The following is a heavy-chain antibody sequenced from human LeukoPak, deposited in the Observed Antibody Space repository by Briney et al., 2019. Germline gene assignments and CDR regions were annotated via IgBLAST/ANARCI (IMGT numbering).Heavy chain of an antibody. J-gene: IGHJ6*02. V-gene: IGHV3-15*01. CDR2: IKSKTDGGTT. CDR3: TTRIRISYYYYGMDV. CDR1: GFTFSNAW. Sequence: PGGSLRLSCAASGFTFSNAWMSWVRQAPGKGLEWVGRIKSKTDGGTTDYAAPVKGRFTISRDDSKNTLYLQMNSLKTEDTAVYYCTTRIRISYYYYGMDVWGQGTTVTVSS.